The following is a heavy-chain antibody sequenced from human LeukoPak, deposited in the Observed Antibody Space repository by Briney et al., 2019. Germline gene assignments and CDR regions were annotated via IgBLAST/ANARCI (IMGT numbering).Heavy chain of an antibody. V-gene: IGHV4-59*08. CDR1: GGSISSYY. CDR3: ATTPSGYHRSSWFDH. CDR2: IYYSGST. Sequence: SETLSLTCTVSGGSISSYYWSWIRQPPGKGLEWIGYIYYSGSTNYNPSLKSRVTISVDTSKNQFSLKLSSVTAADTAVYYCATTPSGYHRSSWFDHWGQGTLVTVSS. J-gene: IGHJ5*02. D-gene: IGHD3-22*01.